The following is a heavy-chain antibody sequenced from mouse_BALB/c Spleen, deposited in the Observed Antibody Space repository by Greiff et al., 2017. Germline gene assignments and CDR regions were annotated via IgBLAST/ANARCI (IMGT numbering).Heavy chain of an antibody. Sequence: EVKLVESGGGLVQPGGSRKLSCAASGFTFSSFGMHWVRQAPEKGLEWVAYISSGSSTIYYADTVKGRSTISRDNPKNTLFLQMTSLRSEDTAMYYCARLVLRYYAMDYWGQGTSVTVSS. CDR2: ISSGSSTI. V-gene: IGHV5-17*02. CDR3: ARLVLRYYAMDY. J-gene: IGHJ4*01. CDR1: GFTFSSFG. D-gene: IGHD1-1*01.